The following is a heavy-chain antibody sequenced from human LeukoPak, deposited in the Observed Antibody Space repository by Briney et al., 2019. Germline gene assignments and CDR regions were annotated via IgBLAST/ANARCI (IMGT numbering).Heavy chain of an antibody. CDR3: ARGYYYDSSGYYY. V-gene: IGHV3-7*04. CDR1: GFTFSSYW. Sequence: GGSLRLSCAASGFTFSSYWMSWVRQAPGKGLEWVANIKQDGSEKYYVDSVKGQFTISRDNAKNSLYLQMNSLRAEDTAVYYCARGYYYDSSGYYYWGQGTLVTVSS. D-gene: IGHD3-22*01. J-gene: IGHJ4*02. CDR2: IKQDGSEK.